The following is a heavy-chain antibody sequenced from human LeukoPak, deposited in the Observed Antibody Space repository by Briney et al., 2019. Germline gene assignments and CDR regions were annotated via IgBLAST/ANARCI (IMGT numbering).Heavy chain of an antibody. J-gene: IGHJ5*02. CDR1: GGSISSYY. Sequence: SETLSLTCTVSGGSISSYYWSWIRQPPWKGLEWIGYIYYSGSTNYNPSLKSRVSISVDTSKNQFSLKLTSVTAADTAVYYCARNAVRRVSNWFDPWGQGTLVTVSS. CDR2: IYYSGST. V-gene: IGHV4-59*01. CDR3: ARNAVRRVSNWFDP. D-gene: IGHD3-10*01.